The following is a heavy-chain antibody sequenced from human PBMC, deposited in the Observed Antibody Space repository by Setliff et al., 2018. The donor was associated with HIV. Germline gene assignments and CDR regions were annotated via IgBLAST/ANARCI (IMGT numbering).Heavy chain of an antibody. Sequence: ASVKVSCKASATFTNVDIHWLRRAAGQGLEWMGWMNPNSGVSGYGQKFQGRVTMTRDTSISTAYMELSSLTSEDTAVYYCARGKGVGGVIITGGLDVWGKGTTVTVSS. V-gene: IGHV1-8*01. CDR2: MNPNSGVS. CDR1: ATFTNVD. D-gene: IGHD3-10*01. CDR3: ARGKGVGGVIITGGLDV. J-gene: IGHJ6*04.